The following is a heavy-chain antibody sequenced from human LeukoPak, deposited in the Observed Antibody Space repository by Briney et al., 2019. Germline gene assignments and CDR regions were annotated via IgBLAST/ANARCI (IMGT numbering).Heavy chain of an antibody. V-gene: IGHV3-64*01. Sequence: GGSLRLSCAASGFTFSSYAMHWVRQAPGKGLEYVSAISSNGGSTYYANSVKGRFTISRDNSKNTLYLQMGSLRAEDMAVYYCARAGGTSHSYCTNGVCYPYYYYYMDVWGEGTTVTVSS. D-gene: IGHD2-8*01. CDR1: GFTFSSYA. CDR3: ARAGGTSHSYCTNGVCYPYYYYYMDV. J-gene: IGHJ6*03. CDR2: ISSNGGST.